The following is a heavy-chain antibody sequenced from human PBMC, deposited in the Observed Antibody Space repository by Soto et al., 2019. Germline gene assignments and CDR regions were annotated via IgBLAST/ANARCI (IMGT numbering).Heavy chain of an antibody. D-gene: IGHD2-15*01. J-gene: IGHJ3*01. CDR2: IYYSGST. CDR1: GGSISSYY. CDR3: ARRRGWALDF. V-gene: IGHV4-59*08. Sequence: PSETLSLTCTVSGGSISSYYWSWIRQPPGKGLEWIGYIYYSGSTNYNPSLKSRVTISVDTSKNQFSLKLSSVTAADTAVYYCARRRGWALDFWGQGTMVTVSS.